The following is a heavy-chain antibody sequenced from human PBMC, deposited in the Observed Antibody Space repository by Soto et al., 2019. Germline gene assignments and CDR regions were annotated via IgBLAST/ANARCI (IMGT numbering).Heavy chain of an antibody. CDR3: AREVVSRGMDV. V-gene: IGHV1-8*01. J-gene: IGHJ6*02. D-gene: IGHD3-22*01. CDR2: MNPNSGNT. CDR1: GYTFTSYD. Sequence: QVQLVQSGAEVKKPGASVKVSCKTSGYTFTSYDISWVRQATGQGLEWMGWMNPNSGNTGYAQKFQGRVTMTSNTSRITAYMDLSSLRSEDTAVYYCAREVVSRGMDVWGQGTTVTVSS.